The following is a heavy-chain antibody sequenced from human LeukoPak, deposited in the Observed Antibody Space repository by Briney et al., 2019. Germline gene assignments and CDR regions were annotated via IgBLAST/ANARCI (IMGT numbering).Heavy chain of an antibody. CDR3: ARAGVAAAGPDY. Sequence: GGSLRLSCATSGFTFSSNWMSWVRHAPGRGLEWVANIKPDGSAEYYAASVKGRFTVSRDNAKNSLYLQMNSLRVEDTAEYYCARAGVAAAGPDYWGQGTLVTVSS. J-gene: IGHJ4*02. CDR2: IKPDGSAE. D-gene: IGHD6-13*01. V-gene: IGHV3-7*01. CDR1: GFTFSSNW.